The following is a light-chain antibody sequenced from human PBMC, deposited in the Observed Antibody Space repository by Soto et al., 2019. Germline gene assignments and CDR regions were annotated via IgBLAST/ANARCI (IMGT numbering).Light chain of an antibody. CDR1: QSVNSK. V-gene: IGKV3-20*01. J-gene: IGKJ4*02. Sequence: EIVLTQSPGTLSLSPGEIATLSCRASQSVNSKLAWYQQKPGQAPRIIIYGASSRATGIPDRFSGSGSGTDFTLTISRLEPEDVAVYYCQQYGSSLLTFGGGTKVDIK. CDR2: GAS. CDR3: QQYGSSLLT.